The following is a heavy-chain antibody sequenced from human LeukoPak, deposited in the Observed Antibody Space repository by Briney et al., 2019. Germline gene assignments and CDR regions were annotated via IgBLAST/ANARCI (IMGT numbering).Heavy chain of an antibody. V-gene: IGHV4-59*08. D-gene: IGHD1-26*01. J-gene: IGHJ4*02. CDR3: ARASLGSYYYFDY. CDR2: FYYSGST. CDR1: GGSVSSYS. Sequence: SETLSLTCTVSGGSVSSYSWSWIRQPPGKGLEWLGYFYYSGSTNYNPSLKSRVTISVDTSKSQFSLNLTSVTAADTAVYYCARASLGSYYYFDYWGQGTLVTVSS.